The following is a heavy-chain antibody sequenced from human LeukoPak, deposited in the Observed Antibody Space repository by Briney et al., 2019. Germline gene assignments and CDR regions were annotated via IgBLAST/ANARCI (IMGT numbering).Heavy chain of an antibody. Sequence: GGSLRLSCAASGFTCSSYAMRWVRQAPGEGLERVSASNGRGGSTYYADSVKGRFTISRDNSKNTLYLQMNSLRAEDTAVYYCAKGEYQLLYGDYWGQGTLVTVSS. CDR2: SNGRGGST. J-gene: IGHJ4*02. CDR3: AKGEYQLLYGDY. CDR1: GFTCSSYA. D-gene: IGHD2-2*02. V-gene: IGHV3-23*01.